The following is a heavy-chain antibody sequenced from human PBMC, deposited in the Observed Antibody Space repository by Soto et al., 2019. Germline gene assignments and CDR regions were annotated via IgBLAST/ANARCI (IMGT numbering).Heavy chain of an antibody. J-gene: IGHJ4*02. D-gene: IGHD6-13*01. Sequence: SETLSLTCAVSGGSISSGCYSWSWIRQPLGKGLEWIGYIYYNVNTNYNPSLKSRVTISVDTSKNQLSLTLSSVTAADTAVYYCATQPSNSRWFHFDFWGQGALVTAPQ. CDR1: GGSISSGCYS. CDR3: ATQPSNSRWFHFDF. V-gene: IGHV4-61*01. CDR2: IYYNVNT.